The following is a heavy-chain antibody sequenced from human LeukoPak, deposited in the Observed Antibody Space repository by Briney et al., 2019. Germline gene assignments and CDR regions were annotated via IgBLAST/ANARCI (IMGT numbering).Heavy chain of an antibody. J-gene: IGHJ4*02. CDR3: AREDDSSGSLDY. D-gene: IGHD3-22*01. V-gene: IGHV3-53*01. Sequence: GGSLRLSCAASGFTVSSNYMSWVRQAPGKGLEWVSVIYSGGSTYYADPVKGRFTISRDNSKNTLYLQMNSLRAEDTAVYYCAREDDSSGSLDYWGQGTLVTVSS. CDR2: IYSGGST. CDR1: GFTVSSNY.